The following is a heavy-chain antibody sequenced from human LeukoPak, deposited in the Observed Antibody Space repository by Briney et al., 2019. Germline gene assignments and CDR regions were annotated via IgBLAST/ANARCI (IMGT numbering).Heavy chain of an antibody. CDR2: IYHSGST. J-gene: IGHJ4*02. V-gene: IGHV4-4*02. CDR3: ARSGAYYYDSSGYYPNDY. CDR1: GGSISSSNW. Sequence: SETLSLTCAVSGGSISSSNWWSWVRQPPGKGLEWIGEIYHSGSTNYNPSLKSRVTISVDKSKNQFSLKLSSVTAADTAVYYCARSGAYYYDSSGYYPNDYWGQGTLVTVSS. D-gene: IGHD3-22*01.